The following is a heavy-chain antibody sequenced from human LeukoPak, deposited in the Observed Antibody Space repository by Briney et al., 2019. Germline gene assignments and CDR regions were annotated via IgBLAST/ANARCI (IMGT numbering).Heavy chain of an antibody. CDR1: GYTSTGYY. Sequence: ASVKVSCKASGYTSTGYYMHWVRQAPGQGLEWMGWINPNSGGTNYAQKFQGRVTMTRDTSISTAYMELSRLRSDDTAVYYCARDPEYSSSKCYGCYYYGMDVWGQGTTVTVSS. D-gene: IGHD6-6*01. J-gene: IGHJ6*02. CDR3: ARDPEYSSSKCYGCYYYGMDV. V-gene: IGHV1-2*02. CDR2: INPNSGGT.